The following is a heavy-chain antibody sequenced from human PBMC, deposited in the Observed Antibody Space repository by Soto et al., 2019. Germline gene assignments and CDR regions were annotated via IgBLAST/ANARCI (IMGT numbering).Heavy chain of an antibody. Sequence: TLSLTCTVSGGSISSSSYYWGWIRQPPGKGLEWIGSIYYSGSTYYNPSLKSRVTISVDTSKNQFSLKLSSVTAADTAVYYCARKNYDILTGYYNSPGWFDPWGQGTLVTVSS. V-gene: IGHV4-39*01. J-gene: IGHJ5*02. D-gene: IGHD3-9*01. CDR2: IYYSGST. CDR3: ARKNYDILTGYYNSPGWFDP. CDR1: GGSISSSSYY.